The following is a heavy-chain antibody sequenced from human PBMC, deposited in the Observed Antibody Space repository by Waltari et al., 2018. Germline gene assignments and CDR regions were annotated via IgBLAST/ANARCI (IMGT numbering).Heavy chain of an antibody. Sequence: QVQLQQWGAGLLKPSETLSLTCAVYGGSFSGYYWSWIRQPPGKGLEWIGEINLSGSTNYNPSLKSRVTISVDTSKNQFSLKLSSVTAADTAVYYCASGLGTAMVPYYFDYWGQGTLVTVSS. J-gene: IGHJ4*02. CDR1: GGSFSGYY. CDR2: INLSGST. D-gene: IGHD5-18*01. V-gene: IGHV4-34*01. CDR3: ASGLGTAMVPYYFDY.